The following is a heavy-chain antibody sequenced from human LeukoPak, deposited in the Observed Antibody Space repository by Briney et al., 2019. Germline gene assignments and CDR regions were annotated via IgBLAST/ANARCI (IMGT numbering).Heavy chain of an antibody. V-gene: IGHV3-74*01. CDR2: INSDWSTT. Sequence: PGGSLRLSCAASGVTFSSYWMHWVRQAPGKGLVWVSRINSDWSTTSYADSVKGRFTISRDNAKNSLYLQMNSLRDEDTAVYYCVRDLWELPYWGQGILVTVSS. J-gene: IGHJ4*02. CDR3: VRDLWELPY. CDR1: GVTFSSYW. D-gene: IGHD1-26*01.